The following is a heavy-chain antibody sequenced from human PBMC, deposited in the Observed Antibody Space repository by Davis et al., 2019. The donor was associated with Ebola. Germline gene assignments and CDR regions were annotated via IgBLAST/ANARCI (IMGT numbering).Heavy chain of an antibody. CDR2: ISGSGGST. J-gene: IGHJ4*02. CDR3: ARDSDDYCFDY. CDR1: GFTFSSYA. V-gene: IGHV3-23*01. Sequence: GGSLRLSCAASGFTFSSYAMTWVRQAPGKGLEWVSGISGSGGSTYYADSVKGRFTISRDNSKNTLYLQMNSLRPEDTAVYYCARDSDDYCFDYWGQGTLVAVSS. D-gene: IGHD2-21*02.